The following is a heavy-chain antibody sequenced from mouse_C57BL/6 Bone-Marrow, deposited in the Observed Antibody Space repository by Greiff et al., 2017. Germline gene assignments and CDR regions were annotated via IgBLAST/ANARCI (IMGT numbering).Heavy chain of an antibody. CDR3: TTDSNYRWYFDV. D-gene: IGHD2-5*01. J-gene: IGHJ1*03. CDR2: IDPENGDT. V-gene: IGHV14-4*01. Sequence: VQLQQSGAELVRPGASVKLSCTASGFNIKDDYMHWVKQRPEQGLEWIGWIDPENGDTKYASKFQGKATITADTSSNTAYLQLSSLTSEDTAFYYCTTDSNYRWYFDVWGTGTTVTVSS. CDR1: GFNIKDDY.